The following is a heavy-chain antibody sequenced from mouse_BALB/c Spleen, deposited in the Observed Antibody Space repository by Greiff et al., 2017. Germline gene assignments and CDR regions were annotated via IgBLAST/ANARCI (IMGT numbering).Heavy chain of an antibody. CDR1: GFTFSSYT. CDR2: ISSGGSYT. CDR3: TRDPRRGFAY. Sequence: EVKLQESGGGLVKPGGSLKLSCAASGFTFSSYTMSWVRQTPEKRLEWVATISSGGSYTYYPDSVKGRFTISRDNAKNTLYLQMSSLKSEDTAMYYCTRDPRRGFAYWGQGTLVTVSA. D-gene: IGHD2-12*01. J-gene: IGHJ3*01. V-gene: IGHV5-6-4*01.